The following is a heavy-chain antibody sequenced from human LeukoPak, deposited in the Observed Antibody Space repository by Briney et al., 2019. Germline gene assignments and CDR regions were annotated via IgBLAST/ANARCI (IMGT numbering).Heavy chain of an antibody. CDR1: GFTFTDYA. J-gene: IGHJ4*02. D-gene: IGHD3-3*01. CDR2: ISSSSSYI. CDR3: ARDFYGGFWSGYFDY. Sequence: GGSLRLSCAASGFTFTDYAMNWVRQAPGKGLEWVSSISSSSSYIYYADSVKGRFTISRDNAKNSLYLQMNSLRAEDTAVYYCARDFYGGFWSGYFDYWGPGTLVTVSS. V-gene: IGHV3-21*01.